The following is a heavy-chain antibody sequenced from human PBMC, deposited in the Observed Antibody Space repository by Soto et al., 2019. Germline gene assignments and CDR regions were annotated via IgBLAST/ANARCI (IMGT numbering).Heavy chain of an antibody. CDR1: GCSISSGDYY. J-gene: IGHJ4*02. D-gene: IGHD3-22*01. CDR2: IYYSGST. V-gene: IGHV4-30-4*01. CDR3: ARGSYYYDSSGYYHY. Sequence: QVQLQESGPGLVKPSQTLSLTCTVSGCSISSGDYYWSWIRQPPGKGLEWIGYIYYSGSTYYNPSLKSRITISVDTSKNQFSLKLSSVTAADTAVFYCARGSYYYDSSGYYHYWGQVTLVTVSS.